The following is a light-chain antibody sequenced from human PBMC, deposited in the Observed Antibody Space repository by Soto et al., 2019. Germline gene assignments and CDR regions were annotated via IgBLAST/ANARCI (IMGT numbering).Light chain of an antibody. CDR2: DNS. Sequence: SVLTQPPSVSAAPGQKVTISCSGTSSNIGNHNVSWYQQLPGTAPKLLIYDNSKRPSGIPDRFSGSKSGTSATLGITGLQTGDEADYHCGTWDNSLTSVLFGGGTKLTVL. J-gene: IGLJ2*01. CDR3: GTWDNSLTSVL. CDR1: SSNIGNHN. V-gene: IGLV1-51*01.